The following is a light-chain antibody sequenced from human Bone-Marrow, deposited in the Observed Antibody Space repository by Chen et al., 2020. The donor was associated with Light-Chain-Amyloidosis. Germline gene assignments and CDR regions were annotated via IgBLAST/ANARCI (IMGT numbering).Light chain of an antibody. CDR1: DLPTKY. V-gene: IGLV3-25*03. Sequence: SYELTQPPSASVSPGQTARITCSGDDLPTKYAYWYQQKPGQAPVLVIHRDTERPSGISERFSGSSSGTTATLTISGVQAEDEADDRCQSADSSGTYEVIFGGGTKLTVL. J-gene: IGLJ2*01. CDR2: RDT. CDR3: QSADSSGTYEVI.